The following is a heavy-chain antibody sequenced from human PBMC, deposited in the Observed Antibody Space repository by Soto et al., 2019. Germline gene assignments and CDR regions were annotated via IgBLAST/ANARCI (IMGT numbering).Heavy chain of an antibody. V-gene: IGHV4-59*08. J-gene: IGHJ5*02. CDR3: GRHYVFGGGFYPVPCFAP. CDR2: IYYSGST. D-gene: IGHD3-3*01. Sequence: SETLSLTCTVSGGSISSYYWSWIRQPPGKGLEWIGYIYYSGSTNYNPSLKSRVTISVDTSKNQFSLKLSSVTAADTAVYYCGRHYVFGGGFYPVPCFAPWGKGPLVT. CDR1: GGSISSYY.